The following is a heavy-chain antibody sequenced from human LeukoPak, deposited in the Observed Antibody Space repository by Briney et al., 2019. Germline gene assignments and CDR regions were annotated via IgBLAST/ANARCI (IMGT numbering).Heavy chain of an antibody. V-gene: IGHV4-28*01. Sequence: SDTLSLTCAVSGYSISSSNWWGWIRQPPGKGLEWIGYIYYSGSTYYNLSLKSRVTMSVDTSKNQFSLKLSSVTAVDTAVYYCARTASYRSGSFDYWGQGTLVTVSS. CDR2: IYYSGST. CDR3: ARTASYRSGSFDY. J-gene: IGHJ4*02. D-gene: IGHD6-19*01. CDR1: GYSISSSNW.